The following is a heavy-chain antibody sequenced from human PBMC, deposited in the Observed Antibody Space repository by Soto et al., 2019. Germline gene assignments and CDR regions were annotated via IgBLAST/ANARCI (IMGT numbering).Heavy chain of an antibody. CDR3: ARDHNPRNIATAGRRGFDP. J-gene: IGHJ5*02. CDR2: IWYDGSNK. V-gene: IGHV3-33*01. CDR1: GFTFSSYG. Sequence: PGGSLRLSCAASGFTFSSYGMHWVRQAPGKGLEWVAVIWYDGSNKYYADSVKGRFTISRDNSKNTLYLQMNSLRAEDTAVYYCARDHNPRNIATAGRRGFDPWGQETLVTVSS. D-gene: IGHD6-13*01.